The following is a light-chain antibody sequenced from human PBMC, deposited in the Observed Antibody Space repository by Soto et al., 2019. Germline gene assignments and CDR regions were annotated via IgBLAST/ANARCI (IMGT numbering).Light chain of an antibody. J-gene: IGLJ3*02. CDR3: AVWDDSLNGLV. CDR2: DNN. CDR1: SSNIGINL. Sequence: QSVLTQPPSASGTPGQRVTISCSGSSSNIGINLVNWDQQLPGTAPKLLMYDNNQRPSGVPDRFSGSKSGTSASLAISGLQSEDEADYHCAVWDDSLNGLVFGGGTKLTVL. V-gene: IGLV1-44*01.